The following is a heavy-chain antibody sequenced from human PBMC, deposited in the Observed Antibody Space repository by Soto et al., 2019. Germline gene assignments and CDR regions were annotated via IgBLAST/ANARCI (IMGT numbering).Heavy chain of an antibody. CDR3: ASRSGQLPYYFDY. CDR2: ISAYKGNT. D-gene: IGHD6-6*01. CDR1: GYTFTNYG. Sequence: GASVKVSCKASGYTFTNYGISWVRQAPGQGLEWMGWISAYKGNTNYAQKFQGRVTMTTDTSTSTAYMELRSLRTDGTAVYYCASRSGQLPYYFDYWGQGTLVTVSS. V-gene: IGHV1-18*01. J-gene: IGHJ4*02.